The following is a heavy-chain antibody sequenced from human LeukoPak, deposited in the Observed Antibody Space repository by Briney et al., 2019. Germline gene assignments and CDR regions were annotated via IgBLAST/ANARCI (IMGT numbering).Heavy chain of an antibody. Sequence: GGSLRLSCAASGFTFSSYWMSWVRQAPGKGLEWVSIISGGGSIYYADSVKGRFTISRDNSKNTVFLRMNSLRAADTAVYYCARDLFPGYSIGYHYGYWGQGTRVTVSS. V-gene: IGHV3-66*01. J-gene: IGHJ4*02. CDR1: GFTFSSYW. D-gene: IGHD5-12*01. CDR2: ISGGGSI. CDR3: ARDLFPGYSIGYHYGY.